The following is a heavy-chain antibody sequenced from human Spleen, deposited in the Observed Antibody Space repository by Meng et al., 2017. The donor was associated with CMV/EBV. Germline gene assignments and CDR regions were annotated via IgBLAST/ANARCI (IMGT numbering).Heavy chain of an antibody. V-gene: IGHV3-74*01. Sequence: GESLKISCAASGFTFSSYWMHWVRQAPGKGLVWVSRINSDGSSTSYADSVKGRFTISRDNAKNMVYLQMNSLRAEDTAVYYCASATITIFGYGLDVWGQGTTVTVSS. D-gene: IGHD3-3*01. CDR3: ASATITIFGYGLDV. J-gene: IGHJ6*02. CDR1: GFTFSSYW. CDR2: INSDGSST.